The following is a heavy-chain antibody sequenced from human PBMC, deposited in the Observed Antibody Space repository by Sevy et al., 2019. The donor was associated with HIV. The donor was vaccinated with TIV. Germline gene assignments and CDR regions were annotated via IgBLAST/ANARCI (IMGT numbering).Heavy chain of an antibody. J-gene: IGHJ4*02. D-gene: IGHD4-17*01. CDR2: ISGRGGST. CDR3: AKVIGDNGDYVSDY. Sequence: GGSLRLSCAASGFTFSSYAMNWFRQAPGKGLEWVSGISGRGGSTYYADSVKGRFTISRDNSKNTLFLQMNTLRAEDTAVYYCAKVIGDNGDYVSDYWGQGTLVTVSS. V-gene: IGHV3-23*01. CDR1: GFTFSSYA.